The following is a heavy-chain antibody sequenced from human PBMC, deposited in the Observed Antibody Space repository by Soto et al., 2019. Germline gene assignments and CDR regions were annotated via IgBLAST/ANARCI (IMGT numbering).Heavy chain of an antibody. Sequence: ASVNVSCTASGYTLTSYGIHWVRQAPGQRLEWTGWINAGNGNTKYSEKFQGRVTITRDTSASTAHLQMNTLTNEDTGVYYCARDLPLYDSSGHYQYYYNGMDVWGQGTTVTVSS. CDR3: ARDLPLYDSSGHYQYYYNGMDV. CDR1: GYTLTSYG. CDR2: INAGNGNT. J-gene: IGHJ6*02. V-gene: IGHV1-3*01. D-gene: IGHD3-22*01.